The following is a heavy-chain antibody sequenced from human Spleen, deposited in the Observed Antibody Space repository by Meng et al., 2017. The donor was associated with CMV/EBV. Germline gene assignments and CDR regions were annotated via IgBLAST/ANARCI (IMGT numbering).Heavy chain of an antibody. V-gene: IGHV3-30*04. CDR1: GFTFSSYA. Sequence: GESLKISCAASGFTFSSYAMHWVRQAPGKGLEWVAVISYDGSNKYYADSVKGRFTISRDNSKHTLYLQMNSLRAEDTAVYYCARDRSYGYIYGPFDYWGQGTLVTVSS. J-gene: IGHJ4*02. CDR2: ISYDGSNK. D-gene: IGHD5-18*01. CDR3: ARDRSYGYIYGPFDY.